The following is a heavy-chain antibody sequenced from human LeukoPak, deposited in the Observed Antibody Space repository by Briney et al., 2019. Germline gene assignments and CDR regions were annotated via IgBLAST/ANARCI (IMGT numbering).Heavy chain of an antibody. D-gene: IGHD3-10*01. CDR3: ARVIRDASGFPVDY. Sequence: GGSLRLSCAASGFTFSSYSMNWVRQAPGKGLEWVSYISSSSSTIYYADSVKGRFTISRDNAKNSLYLQMNSLRAEDTAVYYCARVIRDASGFPVDYWGQGTLVTVSS. CDR2: ISSSSSTI. CDR1: GFTFSSYS. J-gene: IGHJ4*02. V-gene: IGHV3-48*04.